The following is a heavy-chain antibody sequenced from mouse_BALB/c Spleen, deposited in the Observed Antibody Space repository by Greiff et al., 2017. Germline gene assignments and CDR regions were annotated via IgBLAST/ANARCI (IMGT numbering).Heavy chain of an antibody. CDR2: ISYSGST. CDR3: ARRRRYAMDY. Sequence: EVKLVESGPGLVQPSQSLSLTCTVTGYSITSDYAWNWIRQFPGNKLEWRGYISYSGSTSYNQSLKSRISITRDTSKNQFFLQLNSVTTEDTATYYCARRRRYAMDYWGQGTSVTVSA. J-gene: IGHJ4*01. CDR1: GYSITSDYA. V-gene: IGHV3-2*02.